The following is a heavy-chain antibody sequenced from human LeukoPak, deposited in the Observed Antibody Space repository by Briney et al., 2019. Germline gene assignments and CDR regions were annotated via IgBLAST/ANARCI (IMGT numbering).Heavy chain of an antibody. CDR3: AKSQVPAAMGSDAFDI. V-gene: IGHV3-30*18. J-gene: IGHJ3*02. CDR1: GFTFSSYG. Sequence: PGRSLRLSCAASGFTFSSYGMHWVRQAPGKGLEWVAVIWYGGSNKYYADSVKGRFTISRDNSKNTLYLQMNSLRAEDTAVYYCAKSQVPAAMGSDAFDIWGQGTMVTVSS. D-gene: IGHD2-2*01. CDR2: IWYGGSNK.